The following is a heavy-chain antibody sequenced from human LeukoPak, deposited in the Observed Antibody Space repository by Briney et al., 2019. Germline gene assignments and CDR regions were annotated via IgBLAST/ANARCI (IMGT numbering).Heavy chain of an antibody. CDR3: AREAIAAAGRSFDY. D-gene: IGHD6-13*01. J-gene: IGHJ4*02. CDR1: GGSISNYY. Sequence: PSETLSLTCTVSGGSISNYYWIWIWQPAGKGLEWIGRIYTSGSTIYNPSLKSRVTMSVDTSKNQFSLRLGSVTAADTAVYYCAREAIAAAGRSFDYWGPGTLVTVSS. V-gene: IGHV4-4*07. CDR2: IYTSGST.